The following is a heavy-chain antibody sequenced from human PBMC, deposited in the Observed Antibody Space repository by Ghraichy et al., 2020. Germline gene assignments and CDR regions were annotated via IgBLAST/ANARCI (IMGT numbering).Heavy chain of an antibody. CDR1: GGSISSYY. CDR2: IYYSGST. J-gene: IGHJ3*02. Sequence: ETLSLTCTVSGGSISSYYWSWIRQPPGKGLEWIGYIYYSGSTNYNPSLKSRVTISVDTSKNQFSLKLSSVTAADTAVYYCARAMTTVNFAFDIWGQGTMVTVSS. V-gene: IGHV4-59*01. CDR3: ARAMTTVNFAFDI. D-gene: IGHD4-17*01.